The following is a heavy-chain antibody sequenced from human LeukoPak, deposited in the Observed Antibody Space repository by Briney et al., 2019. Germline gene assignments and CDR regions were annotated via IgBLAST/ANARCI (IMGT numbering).Heavy chain of an antibody. CDR2: TSSYNDKT. V-gene: IGHV1-18*03. CDR3: ARDPPRSATIWAFDV. D-gene: IGHD3-10*01. J-gene: IGHJ3*01. CDR1: GYTFTDYG. Sequence: ASVKVSCKAFGYTFTDYGITWVRQAPGQGLEWMGWTSSYNDKTNYVQKFKGRVAMTADASTNTAHMELRSLRSDDMAVYYCARDPPRSATIWAFDVWGQGTMITVSS.